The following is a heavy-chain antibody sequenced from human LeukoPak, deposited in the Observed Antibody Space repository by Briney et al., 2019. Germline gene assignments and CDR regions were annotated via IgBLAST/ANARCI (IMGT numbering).Heavy chain of an antibody. CDR3: ARGNYDYVWGSYRASWFDS. CDR2: INHSGST. D-gene: IGHD3-16*02. Sequence: SETLSLTCAVYGGSFSGYYWSWIRQPPGKGLEWIGEINHSGSTNYNPSLKSRVTISVDTSKNQFSLKLSSVTAADTAVYYCARGNYDYVWGSYRASWFDSWDQGTLVTVSS. CDR1: GGSFSGYY. J-gene: IGHJ5*01. V-gene: IGHV4-34*01.